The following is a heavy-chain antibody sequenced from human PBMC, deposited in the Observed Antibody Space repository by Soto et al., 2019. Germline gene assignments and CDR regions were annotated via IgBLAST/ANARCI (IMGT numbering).Heavy chain of an antibody. D-gene: IGHD2-2*01. CDR3: ARGARLDIVVVPAAINYFDY. Sequence: QVQLQQWGAGLLKPSETLSLTCAVYGGSFSGYYWSWIRQPPGKGLEWIGEINHSGSTNYNPSLKSRVTISVDTSKNQFSLKLSSVTAADTAVYYCARGARLDIVVVPAAINYFDYWGQGTLLTVSS. CDR2: INHSGST. J-gene: IGHJ4*02. V-gene: IGHV4-34*01. CDR1: GGSFSGYY.